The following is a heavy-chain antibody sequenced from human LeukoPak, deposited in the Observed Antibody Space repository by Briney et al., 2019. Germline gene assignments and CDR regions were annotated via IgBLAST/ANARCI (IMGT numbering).Heavy chain of an antibody. CDR1: GSTFTGYY. J-gene: IGHJ4*02. V-gene: IGHV1-2*02. CDR2: INPNSGGT. D-gene: IGHD3-10*01. Sequence: GASVKVSCKASGSTFTGYYMHWVRQAPGQGLEWMGWINPNSGGTNYAQKFQGRVTITRDTFISTAYMELSSLRSDDTAVYYCASPDYINYGSGTYCLSYWGQGTLVTVSS. CDR3: ASPDYINYGSGTYCLSY.